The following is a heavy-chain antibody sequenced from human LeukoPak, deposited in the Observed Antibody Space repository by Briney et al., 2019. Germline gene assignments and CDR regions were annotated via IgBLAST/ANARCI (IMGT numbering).Heavy chain of an antibody. D-gene: IGHD4-17*01. CDR3: AKGRNDYGDAALNY. Sequence: GGSLRLSCAASGFTFSTYAMSWVRQAPGKGLEWVSSISGSGGNTYYADSVKGRFTISRGNSKNTLYLQMNSLRAEDTAGYYCAKGRNDYGDAALNYWGQGTLVTVSS. CDR1: GFTFSTYA. J-gene: IGHJ4*02. CDR2: ISGSGGNT. V-gene: IGHV3-23*01.